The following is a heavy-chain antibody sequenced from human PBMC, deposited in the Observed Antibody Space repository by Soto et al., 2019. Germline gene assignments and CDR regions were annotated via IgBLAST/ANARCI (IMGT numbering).Heavy chain of an antibody. V-gene: IGHV4-39*01. CDR3: ARHDGSVVGPAAIFDY. D-gene: IGHD2-2*01. CDR1: GGSISSSSYY. J-gene: IGHJ4*02. CDR2: IYYSGST. Sequence: SETLSLTCTVSGGSISSSSYYWGWIRQPPGKGLEWIGHIYYSGSTYYNLSLKGRVTISVDTSNNQFSLKLSSVTAADTAVYYCARHDGSVVGPAAIFDYWGQGTLVTVSS.